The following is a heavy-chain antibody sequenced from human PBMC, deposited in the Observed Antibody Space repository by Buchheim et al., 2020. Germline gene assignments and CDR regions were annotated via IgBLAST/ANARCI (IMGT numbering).Heavy chain of an antibody. V-gene: IGHV3-48*03. Sequence: EVQLVESGGGLVQPGGSLRLSCAVSGFTFSSFEMNWVRQAPGKGLEWVSYIRRSGSRTYYADSVKGRFTISRDYAKKSLYLQMNYLRAEDTAVYYCARVIPGSYYYYQGMDVWGQGTT. CDR3: ARVIPGSYYYYQGMDV. CDR1: GFTFSSFE. CDR2: IRRSGSRT. J-gene: IGHJ6*02. D-gene: IGHD2-15*01.